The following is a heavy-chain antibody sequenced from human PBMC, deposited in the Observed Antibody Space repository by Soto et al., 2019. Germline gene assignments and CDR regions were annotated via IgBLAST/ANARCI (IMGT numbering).Heavy chain of an antibody. CDR2: ISPSTSYI. V-gene: IGHV3-21*06. D-gene: IGHD5-12*01. Sequence: EVQLVESGGGLVKPGGSLRLSCAVSGFTFNRYNMNWVRQAPGKGLEWVSSISPSTSYIFYADSVKGRFTISRDNGKNSLYLQMNSLRVEDTAVYYCARATINHFYWYFDLWGRGTLVTVSS. J-gene: IGHJ2*01. CDR1: GFTFNRYN. CDR3: ARATINHFYWYFDL.